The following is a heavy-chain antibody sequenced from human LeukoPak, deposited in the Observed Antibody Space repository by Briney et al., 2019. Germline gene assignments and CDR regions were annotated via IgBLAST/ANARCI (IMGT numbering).Heavy chain of an antibody. J-gene: IGHJ4*02. V-gene: IGHV3-7*01. D-gene: IGHD1-26*01. CDR2: IKQDGSEK. Sequence: PGGSLRLSCAASGFTFSNYAMNWVRQAPGKGLEWVANIKQDGSEKYYVDSVKGRFTISRDNAKNSLYLQMNSLRAEDTAMYYCARDVGAKDYWGQGTLVTVSS. CDR3: ARDVGAKDY. CDR1: GFTFSNYA.